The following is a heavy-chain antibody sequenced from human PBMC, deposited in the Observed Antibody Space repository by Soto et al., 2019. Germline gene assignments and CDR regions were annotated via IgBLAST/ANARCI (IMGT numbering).Heavy chain of an antibody. V-gene: IGHV3-33*01. CDR1: GFTFSSYG. D-gene: IGHD3-10*01. CDR3: ARDWGITMVREVFDY. Sequence: QVQLVESGGGVVQPGRSLRLSCAASGFTFSSYGMHWVRQAPGKGLEWVAVIWYDGSNKYYADSVKGRFTISRDNSKNTLYLQMNSLRAEDTAVYYCARDWGITMVREVFDYWGQGTLVTVSS. J-gene: IGHJ4*02. CDR2: IWYDGSNK.